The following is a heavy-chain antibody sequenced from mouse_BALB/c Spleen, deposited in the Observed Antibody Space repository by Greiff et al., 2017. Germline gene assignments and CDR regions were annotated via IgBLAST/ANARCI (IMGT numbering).Heavy chain of an antibody. V-gene: IGHV1-7*01. Sequence: VKLMESGAELAKPGASVKMSCKASGYTFTSYWMHWVKQRPGQGLEWIGYINPSTGYTEYNQKFKDKATLTADKSSSTAYMQLSSLTSEDSAVYYCARGDGLAWFAYWGQGTLVTVSA. CDR3: ARGDGLAWFAY. CDR1: GYTFTSYW. J-gene: IGHJ3*01. CDR2: INPSTGYT. D-gene: IGHD2-3*01.